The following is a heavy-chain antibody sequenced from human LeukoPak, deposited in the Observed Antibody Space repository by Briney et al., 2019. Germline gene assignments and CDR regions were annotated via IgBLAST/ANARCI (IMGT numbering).Heavy chain of an antibody. D-gene: IGHD6-13*01. CDR3: ARDPSYSSSWYGVDYYYYGTDV. Sequence: GGPLRLSCAAFGFTFSSYSMNWVRQAPGKGLEWVSSISSSSSYIYYADSVKGRFTISRDNAKNSLYLQMNSLRAEDTAVYYCARDPSYSSSWYGVDYYYYGTDVWGQGTTVTVSS. CDR2: ISSSSSYI. J-gene: IGHJ6*02. CDR1: GFTFSSYS. V-gene: IGHV3-21*01.